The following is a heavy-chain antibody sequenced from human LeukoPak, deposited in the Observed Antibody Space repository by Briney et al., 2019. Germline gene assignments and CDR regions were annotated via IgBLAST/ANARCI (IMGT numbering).Heavy chain of an antibody. CDR2: ISSSGSTM. CDR3: ARDRGYGSGSYYSRRAAFDI. Sequence: GGSLRLSCAASGFTFSDYYMSWIRQAPGKGLEWVSYISSSGSTMYYADSVKGRFTISRDNAKNSLYLQMNSLRAEDTAVYYCARDRGYGSGSYYSRRAAFDIWGQGTMVTVSS. J-gene: IGHJ3*02. V-gene: IGHV3-11*01. CDR1: GFTFSDYY. D-gene: IGHD3-10*01.